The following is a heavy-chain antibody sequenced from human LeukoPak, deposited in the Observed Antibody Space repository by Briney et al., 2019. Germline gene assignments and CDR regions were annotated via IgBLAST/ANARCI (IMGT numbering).Heavy chain of an antibody. D-gene: IGHD1-26*01. Sequence: ASVKVSCKASGYTFTSYGISWVQQAPGQGLEWMGWISAYNGNTNYAQKLQGRVTITTDTSTSTAYMELRSLRSDDTAVYYCARVRWELFNWFDPWGQGTLVTVSS. V-gene: IGHV1-18*01. CDR1: GYTFTSYG. CDR3: ARVRWELFNWFDP. J-gene: IGHJ5*02. CDR2: ISAYNGNT.